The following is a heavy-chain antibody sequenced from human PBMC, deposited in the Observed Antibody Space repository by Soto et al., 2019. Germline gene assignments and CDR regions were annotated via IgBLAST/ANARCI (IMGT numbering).Heavy chain of an antibody. Sequence: QEQLVESGGGVVQPGRSLRLSCAASGFTFRNYAIHWVRQAPGKGLEWVAVISYDGSYKYYADSVKGRFTISRDNSNNSLYLQMNSLRTEGTAVYYCAKVFGTWCLAYCYALAVWGQGTTVTVSS. CDR3: AKVFGTWCLAYCYALAV. D-gene: IGHD6-13*01. CDR1: GFTFRNYA. V-gene: IGHV3-30*18. CDR2: ISYDGSYK. J-gene: IGHJ6*02.